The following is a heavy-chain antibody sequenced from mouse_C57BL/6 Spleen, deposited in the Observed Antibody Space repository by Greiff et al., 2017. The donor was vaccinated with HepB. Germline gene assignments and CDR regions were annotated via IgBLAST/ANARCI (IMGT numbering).Heavy chain of an antibody. CDR3: VHITTVVVDY. CDR1: GYTFTSYW. D-gene: IGHD1-1*01. V-gene: IGHV1-64*01. CDR2: IHPNSGST. J-gene: IGHJ2*01. Sequence: QVQLQQPGAELVKPGASVKLSCKASGYTFTSYWMHWVKQRPGQGLEWIGMIHPNSGSTNYNEKFKSKATQTVDKSSSTAYMQLSSLTSEDSAVYYCVHITTVVVDYWGQGTTLTVSS.